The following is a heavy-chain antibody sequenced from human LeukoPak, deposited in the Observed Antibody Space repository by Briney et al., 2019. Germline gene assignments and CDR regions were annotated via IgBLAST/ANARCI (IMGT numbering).Heavy chain of an antibody. D-gene: IGHD1-26*01. Sequence: ASVTVSCKASGYTFTSYGISWVRQAPGQGLEWMGWINPNSGGTNYAQKFQGRVTMTRDTSISTAYMELSRLRSDDTAVYYCARALWGNSGSYFIDYWGQGTLVTVSS. V-gene: IGHV1-2*02. J-gene: IGHJ4*02. CDR2: INPNSGGT. CDR1: GYTFTSYG. CDR3: ARALWGNSGSYFIDY.